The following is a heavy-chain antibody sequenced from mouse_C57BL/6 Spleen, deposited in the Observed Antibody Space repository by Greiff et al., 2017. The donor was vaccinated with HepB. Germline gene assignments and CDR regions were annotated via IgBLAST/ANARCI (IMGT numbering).Heavy chain of an antibody. V-gene: IGHV1-22*01. J-gene: IGHJ4*01. CDR2: INPNNGGT. CDR1: GYTFTDYN. Sequence: EVQLQQSGPELVKPGASVKMSCKASGYTFTDYNMHWVKQSHGKSLEWIGYINPNNGGTSYNQKFKGKATLTENKSSSTAYMELRSLTSEDSAVYYCARESDDSYAMDYWGQGTSVTVSS. CDR3: ARESDDSYAMDY. D-gene: IGHD3-2*01.